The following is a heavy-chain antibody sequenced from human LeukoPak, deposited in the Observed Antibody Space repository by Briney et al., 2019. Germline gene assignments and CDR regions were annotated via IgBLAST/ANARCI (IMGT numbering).Heavy chain of an antibody. CDR3: AREGAPAAIYVHWFDP. Sequence: PGRSLRLSCAASGFTFSSYGMHWVRQAPGKGLEWVAVIWYDGSNKYYADSVKGRFTISRDNSKNTLYLQMNSLRAEDTAVYYCAREGAPAAIYVHWFDPWGQRTLVTVSS. V-gene: IGHV3-33*01. D-gene: IGHD2-2*01. CDR2: IWYDGSNK. J-gene: IGHJ5*02. CDR1: GFTFSSYG.